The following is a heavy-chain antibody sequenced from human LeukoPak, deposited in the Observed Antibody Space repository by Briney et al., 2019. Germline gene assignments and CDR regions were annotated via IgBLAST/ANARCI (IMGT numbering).Heavy chain of an antibody. V-gene: IGHV1-8*03. Sequence: ASVKVSCKASGYSFTDKYMHWVRQAPGQGLEWMGWMNPNSGNTGYAQKFQGRVTITRNTSISTAYMELSSLRSEDTAVYYCARVDSNWNVGFDYWGQGTLVTVSS. CDR3: ARVDSNWNVGFDY. CDR1: GYSFTDKY. D-gene: IGHD1-1*01. CDR2: MNPNSGNT. J-gene: IGHJ4*02.